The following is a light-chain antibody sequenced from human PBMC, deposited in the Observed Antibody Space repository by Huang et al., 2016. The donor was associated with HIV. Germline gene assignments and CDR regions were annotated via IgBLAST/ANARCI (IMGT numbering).Light chain of an antibody. CDR2: WAA. V-gene: IGKV4-1*01. CDR1: QSVLYSSNNKNS. J-gene: IGKJ4*01. CDR3: QQYYSAPLT. Sequence: DIVMTQSPDSLAVSLGERATINCKSSQSVLYSSNNKNSLVWYQQKPGQPPKLPIYWAATRESGVPDRFSGSGSGTDFTLTISSLQAEDVAVYYCQQYYSAPLTFGGGTKVEIK.